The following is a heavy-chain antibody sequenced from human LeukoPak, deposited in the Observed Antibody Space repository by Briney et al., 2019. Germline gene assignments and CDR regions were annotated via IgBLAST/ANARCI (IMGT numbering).Heavy chain of an antibody. CDR2: INPNSGGT. Sequence: ASVKVSCKASGYTFTGYYMHWVRQAPGQGLEWMGWINPNSGGTNYAQKFQGRVAMTRDTSISTAYMELSRLRSDDTAVYYCARRYCSGGSCYDYYYYYMDVWGKGTTVTVSS. CDR3: ARRYCSGGSCYDYYYYYMDV. J-gene: IGHJ6*03. D-gene: IGHD2-15*01. V-gene: IGHV1-2*02. CDR1: GYTFTGYY.